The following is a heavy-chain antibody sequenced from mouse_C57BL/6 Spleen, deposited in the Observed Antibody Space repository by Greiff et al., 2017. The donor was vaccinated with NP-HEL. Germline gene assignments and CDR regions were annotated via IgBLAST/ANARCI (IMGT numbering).Heavy chain of an antibody. V-gene: IGHV1-22*01. D-gene: IGHD1-1*01. CDR3: ASERGDYYGSRGYFDY. CDR1: GYTFTDYN. CDR2: INPNDGGT. Sequence: EVKLMESGPELVKPGASVKMSCKASGYTFTDYNMHWVQQSPGKSLEWIGYINPNDGGTSYTQKFKGKATLTVNKSSSTAYMELRSLTSKDSAVYYCASERGDYYGSRGYFDYRGQGTTLTVSS. J-gene: IGHJ2*01.